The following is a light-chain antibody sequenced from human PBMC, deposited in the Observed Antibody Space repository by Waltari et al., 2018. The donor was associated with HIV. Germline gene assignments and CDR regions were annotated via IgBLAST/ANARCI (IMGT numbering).Light chain of an antibody. V-gene: IGKV1-8*01. CDR3: QQYYSYPLT. CDR2: AAS. CDR1: QGISRY. J-gene: IGKJ4*01. Sequence: AIRMTQSPSSFSASTGDRVTITCRASQGISRYLAWYQQKPGKAPKLLIYAASTLQSGVPSRFSCSGSGTEFTLTISCLQSEDFATYYCQQYYSYPLTFGGGTKVEIK.